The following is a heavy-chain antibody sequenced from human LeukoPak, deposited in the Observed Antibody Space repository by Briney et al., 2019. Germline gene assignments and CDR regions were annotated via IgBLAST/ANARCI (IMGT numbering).Heavy chain of an antibody. CDR1: ESTARSAY. CDR3: ARAFYSGNALDY. CDR2: IYSGGNT. J-gene: IGHJ4*02. V-gene: IGHV3-66*01. D-gene: IGHD1-26*01. Sequence: GGSLRLSCAVSESTARSAYMSWVRQAPGKGLEWVSVIYSGGNTNHADAVRDRFTISRDTSKNTVYLLMKNVRAEDAAVYYCARAFYSGNALDYWGQGTLVTVSS.